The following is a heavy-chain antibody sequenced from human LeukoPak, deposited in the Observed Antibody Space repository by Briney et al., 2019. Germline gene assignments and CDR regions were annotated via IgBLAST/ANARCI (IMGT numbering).Heavy chain of an antibody. CDR3: ARTTVTNYYFDY. D-gene: IGHD4-17*01. CDR2: IIPIFGTA. Sequence: ASVKVSCKASGGTFSSYAISWVRQAPGQGLEWMGGIIPIFGTANYAQKFQGRVTITTDESTSTAYMELSSLRSEDTAVYYCARTTVTNYYFDYWGQGTLVTVSS. CDR1: GGTFSSYA. V-gene: IGHV1-69*05. J-gene: IGHJ4*02.